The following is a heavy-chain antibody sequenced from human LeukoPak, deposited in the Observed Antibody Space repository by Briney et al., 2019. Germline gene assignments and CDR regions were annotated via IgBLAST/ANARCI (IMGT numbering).Heavy chain of an antibody. CDR3: ARGPITQGYYYYYMDV. CDR2: ISRSGSYI. CDR1: GFDITAYT. Sequence: PGGSLRLSCSGSGFDITAYTVTWVRQVPGKSLEWVSSISRSGSYIHYAPSVKGRFTISRDNAMNSLYLQMNSLRGEDTAVYYCARGPITQGYYYYYMDVWGKGTTVTVSS. J-gene: IGHJ6*03. D-gene: IGHD5-12*01. V-gene: IGHV3-21*01.